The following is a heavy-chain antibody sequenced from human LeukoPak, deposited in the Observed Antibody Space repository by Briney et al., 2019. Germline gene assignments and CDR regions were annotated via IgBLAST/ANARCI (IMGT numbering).Heavy chain of an antibody. D-gene: IGHD6-19*01. CDR3: ARHSSGWLGPSY. Sequence: SETLSLTCAVSGGSFSGYYWSWIRQPPPKGLEWIGEINHSGNTNYNPSLKSRVTISVDTSKNQFSLKLSSVTAADTAVYYCARHSSGWLGPSYWGRGTLVTVSS. CDR1: GGSFSGYY. V-gene: IGHV4-34*01. J-gene: IGHJ4*02. CDR2: INHSGNT.